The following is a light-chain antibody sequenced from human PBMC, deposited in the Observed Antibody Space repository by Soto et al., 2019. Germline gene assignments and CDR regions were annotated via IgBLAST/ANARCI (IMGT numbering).Light chain of an antibody. J-gene: IGLJ1*01. CDR1: SSDVGAYDH. Sequence: QSALTQPPSASGSPGQSVTIPCTGTSSDVGAYDHVSWYQQHPGKAPKLIIYELAKRPAGVPDRFSGAKSGNTASLTVSGLQAEDEADYYCQSYDGGLSGYVFGTGTKVTVL. CDR3: QSYDGGLSGYV. CDR2: ELA. V-gene: IGLV2-8*01.